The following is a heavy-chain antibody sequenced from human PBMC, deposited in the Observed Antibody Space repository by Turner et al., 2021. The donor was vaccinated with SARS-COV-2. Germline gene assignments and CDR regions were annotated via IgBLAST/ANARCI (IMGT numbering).Heavy chain of an antibody. CDR3: ARGGVKMSTIYWYFDL. V-gene: IGHV3-30*03. CDR2: ISYAGDNT. CDR1: GFPSSSYP. D-gene: IGHD1-26*01. Sequence: QEQLLESGGYVVLPGRSLRFSCTVSGFPSSSYPMHWVRQAPGKGLECVAVISYAGDNTKYADSVKGRFTVSRDTSKSTLFLQINSLKSEDTAVYYCARGGVKMSTIYWYFDLWGRGTLVTVSS. J-gene: IGHJ2*01.